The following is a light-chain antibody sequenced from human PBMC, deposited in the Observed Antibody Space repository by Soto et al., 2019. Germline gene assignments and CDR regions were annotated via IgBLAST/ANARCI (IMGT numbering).Light chain of an antibody. CDR3: QQYGSSPLP. J-gene: IGKJ4*01. CDR2: GAS. V-gene: IGKV3-20*01. CDR1: QSVSSTY. Sequence: EIVVTPSTAKQSFSXGEVATLSCRVSQSVSSTYLAWYQQKSGQPPRLLIHGASSRATGIPDRFSGSGSGTDFTLTINRLEPDDFAVYYCQQYGSSPLPFGGGTKVDIK.